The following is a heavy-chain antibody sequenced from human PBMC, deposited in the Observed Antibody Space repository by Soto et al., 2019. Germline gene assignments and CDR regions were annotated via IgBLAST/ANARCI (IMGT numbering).Heavy chain of an antibody. CDR1: GYTFTTSG. Sequence: QIQLLQSGAEVKPPGASVKVSCKASGYTFTTSGISWVRQAPGQGLEWMGWISGYNGNKYYAQRLQGRVTMTTDTTTGKVYMELRSLRSDDTAVYFWAMQYCGGNCYTHDPIETWGQGTMVTVSS. CDR3: AMQYCGGNCYTHDPIET. D-gene: IGHD2-21*01. V-gene: IGHV1-18*01. J-gene: IGHJ3*02. CDR2: ISGYNGNK.